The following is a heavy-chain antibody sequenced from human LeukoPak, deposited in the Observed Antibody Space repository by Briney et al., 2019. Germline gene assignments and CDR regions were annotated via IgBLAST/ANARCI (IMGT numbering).Heavy chain of an antibody. J-gene: IGHJ5*02. CDR1: GGSISSSSFY. CDR2: IFYSGST. CDR3: ARQGYISGQGFRNNWFDP. D-gene: IGHD6-19*01. Sequence: PSETLSLTCTVSGGSISSSSFYWGWIRQPPGKGLEWLGTIFYSGSTYYNPSLRSRVTMSVDTSKNQFSLRLSSVTAADTAVYYCARQGYISGQGFRNNWFDPWGQGSLVTVSS. V-gene: IGHV4-39*01.